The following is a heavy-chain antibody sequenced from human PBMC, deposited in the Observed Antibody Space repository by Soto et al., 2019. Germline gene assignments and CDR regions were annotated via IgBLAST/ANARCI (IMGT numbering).Heavy chain of an antibody. J-gene: IGHJ5*02. D-gene: IGHD2-15*01. Sequence: SETLSLTCTVSGGSISSYYWSWIRQPPGKGLEWIGYIYYSGSTNYNPSLKSRVTISVDTSKNQFSLKLSSVTAADTAVYYCARGLDRGLAFWFDPWGQGTLVTVSS. CDR3: ARGLDRGLAFWFDP. V-gene: IGHV4-59*01. CDR2: IYYSGST. CDR1: GGSISSYY.